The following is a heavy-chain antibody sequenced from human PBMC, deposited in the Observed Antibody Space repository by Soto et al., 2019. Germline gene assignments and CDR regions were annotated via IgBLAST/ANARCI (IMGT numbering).Heavy chain of an antibody. CDR2: ARNKANSYTT. CDR3: TREHRSGPYYYGLDV. D-gene: IGHD5-12*01. V-gene: IGHV3-72*01. J-gene: IGHJ6*02. CDR1: GFTFSDHF. Sequence: VQLVESGGGLVQPGGSLRLSCAASGFTFSDHFMDWVRQAPGKGLEWVGRARNKANSYTTEYAASVKGRFTISRDESKNSLYLQMNSLKTEDTAVYYCTREHRSGPYYYGLDVWGQGTTVTVSS.